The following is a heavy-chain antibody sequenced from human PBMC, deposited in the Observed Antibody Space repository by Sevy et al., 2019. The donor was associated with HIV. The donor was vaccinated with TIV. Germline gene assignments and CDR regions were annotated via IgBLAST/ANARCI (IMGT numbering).Heavy chain of an antibody. CDR3: AQVGGSKWELFEFYAMHV. Sequence: GGSLRLSCAASGISFNNYGMHWVRRAPGKGLEWLAVISYDGTNQYYADYVKGRFTISRHDSKNTLYLQMNGLRVEDTAVYYCAQVGGSKWELFEFYAMHVWGQGPTVTVSS. CDR2: ISYDGTNQ. V-gene: IGHV3-30*18. D-gene: IGHD1-26*01. CDR1: GISFNNYG. J-gene: IGHJ6*02.